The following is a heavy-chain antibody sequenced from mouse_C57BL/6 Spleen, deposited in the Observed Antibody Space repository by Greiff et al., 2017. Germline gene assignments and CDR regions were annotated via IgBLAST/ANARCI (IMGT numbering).Heavy chain of an antibody. V-gene: IGHV2-9*01. J-gene: IGHJ4*01. CDR2: IWGGGST. CDR3: AKHETDYYGSRGYAMDY. D-gene: IGHD1-1*01. CDR1: GFSLTSYG. Sequence: VNVVESGPGLVAPSQSLSITCTVSGFSLTSYGVDWVRQPPGKGLEWLGVIWGGGSTNYNSALMSRLSISKDNSKSQVFLKMNSLQTDDTAMYYCAKHETDYYGSRGYAMDYWGQGTSVTVSS.